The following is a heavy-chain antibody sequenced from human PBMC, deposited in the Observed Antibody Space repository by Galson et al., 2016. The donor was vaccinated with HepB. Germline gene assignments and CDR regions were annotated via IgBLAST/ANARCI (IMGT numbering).Heavy chain of an antibody. Sequence: SVKVSCKASGYTFSNYDINWVRQAPGQGPEWMAWMNPKSGNTGYAQSFKARVTMTRDTSISTAYMELYSLTSEDTAVYFCARGGTLPKTNLYGMDFWGQGTPVTVSS. J-gene: IGHJ6*02. V-gene: IGHV1-8*01. CDR2: MNPKSGNT. D-gene: IGHD2-8*01. CDR1: GYTFSNYD. CDR3: ARGGTLPKTNLYGMDF.